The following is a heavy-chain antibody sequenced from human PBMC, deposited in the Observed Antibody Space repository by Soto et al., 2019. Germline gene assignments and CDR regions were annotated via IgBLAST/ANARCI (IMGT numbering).Heavy chain of an antibody. V-gene: IGHV3-48*02. CDR2: ISISSSTI. J-gene: IGHJ5*02. D-gene: IGHD2-15*01. Sequence: GGSLRLSCAASGFTFSSYSMNWVRQAPGKGLEWVSYISISSSTIYDADSVKGRFTLSRDNAKNSLYLQMNSLRDEDTAVYYCERDRPVRGNNVVDPWGQGTPVTVSS. CDR1: GFTFSSYS. CDR3: ERDRPVRGNNVVDP.